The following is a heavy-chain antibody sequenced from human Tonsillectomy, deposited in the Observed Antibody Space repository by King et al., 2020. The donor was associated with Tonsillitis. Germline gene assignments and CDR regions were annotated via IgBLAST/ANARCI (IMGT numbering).Heavy chain of an antibody. CDR1: GFVFSSYN. Sequence: VQLVESGGDLVQPGGSLRLSCTTSGFVFSSYNMHWVRQAPGKGLEWVATIKPDGNEKNYVGSVRGRFTISRDNAKNSVYLQMNSLRDEDTAVYYCVGNWNWGQGTLVTVSS. J-gene: IGHJ4*02. D-gene: IGHD1-1*01. CDR2: IKPDGNEK. V-gene: IGHV3-7*01. CDR3: VGNWN.